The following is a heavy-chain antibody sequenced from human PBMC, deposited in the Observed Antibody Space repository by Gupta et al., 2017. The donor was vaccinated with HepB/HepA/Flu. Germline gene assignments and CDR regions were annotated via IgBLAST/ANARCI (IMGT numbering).Heavy chain of an antibody. V-gene: IGHV4-34*01. Sequence: QVQLQQWGAGLLKPSETLSLTCAVYGGSFSGYYWSWIRQPPGKGLEWIGEINHSGSTNYNPSLKSRVTISVDTSKNQFSLKLSSVTAADTAVYYCARDACSSTSCHNWFDPWGQGTLVTVSS. CDR2: INHSGST. CDR3: ARDACSSTSCHNWFDP. J-gene: IGHJ5*02. CDR1: GGSFSGYY. D-gene: IGHD2-2*01.